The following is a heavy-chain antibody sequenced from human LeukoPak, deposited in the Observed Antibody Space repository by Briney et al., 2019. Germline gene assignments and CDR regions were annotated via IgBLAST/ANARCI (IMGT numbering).Heavy chain of an antibody. CDR3: ARDLHRVVVRGVPHYYYYMDV. Sequence: ASVKVSCKASGYTFSSYGISWVRQAPGQGLEWMGWISGYNGNTNYAQKLQGRVTMTSDTSTSTAYMELRSLRSDDKAVYYCARDLHRVVVRGVPHYYYYMDVWGKGTTVTISS. CDR2: ISGYNGNT. CDR1: GYTFSSYG. V-gene: IGHV1-18*01. J-gene: IGHJ6*03. D-gene: IGHD3-10*01.